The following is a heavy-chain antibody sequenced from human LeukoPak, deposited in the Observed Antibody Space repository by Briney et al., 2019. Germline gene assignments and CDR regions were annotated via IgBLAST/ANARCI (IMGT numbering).Heavy chain of an antibody. CDR2: IKQDGSEK. D-gene: IGHD6-6*01. CDR3: LSSFSSDAFDI. J-gene: IGHJ3*02. Sequence: GGSLRLSCAASGFTFSSHGMSWVRQAPGKGLEWVANIKQDGSEKYYVDSVKGRFTISRDNAKNSLYLQMNSLRAEDTAVYYCLSSFSSDAFDIWGQGTMVTVSS. CDR1: GFTFSSHG. V-gene: IGHV3-7*03.